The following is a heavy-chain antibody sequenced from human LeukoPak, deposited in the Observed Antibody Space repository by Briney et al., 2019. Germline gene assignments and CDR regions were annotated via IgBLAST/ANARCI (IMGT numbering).Heavy chain of an antibody. CDR1: GLTVRRNH. D-gene: IGHD1-26*01. J-gene: IGHJ4*02. Sequence: PGGPLRLSCGASGLTVRRNHMRWLREAPGKALEWVSAIYSSRSTYYADSVKGRFTISRDNSKNALYLQMNSLRAEETAVYYCAEDGSRWELDYWGQGTLVSVSS. CDR3: AEDGSRWELDY. V-gene: IGHV3-66*01. CDR2: IYSSRST.